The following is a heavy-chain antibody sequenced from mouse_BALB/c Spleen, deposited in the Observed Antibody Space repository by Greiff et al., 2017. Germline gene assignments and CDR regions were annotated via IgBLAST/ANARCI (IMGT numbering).Heavy chain of an antibody. V-gene: IGHV7-1*02. CDR3: ARDAPYYYGSSYAMDY. J-gene: IGHJ4*01. Sequence: EVQLVESGGGLVQPGGSLRLSCATSGFTFSDFYMEWVRQPPGKRLEWIAASRNKANDYTTEYSASVKGRFIVSRDTSQSILYLQMNALRAEDTAMYYCARDAPYYYGSSYAMDYWGQGTSVTVSS. CDR1: GFTFSDFY. CDR2: SRNKANDYTT. D-gene: IGHD1-1*01.